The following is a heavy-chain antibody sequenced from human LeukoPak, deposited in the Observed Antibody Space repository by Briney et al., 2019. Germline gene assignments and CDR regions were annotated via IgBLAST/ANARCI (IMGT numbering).Heavy chain of an antibody. CDR2: IIGSSSYI. CDR3: ARGGYSSGWYVLYYFDF. J-gene: IGHJ4*02. D-gene: IGHD6-19*01. V-gene: IGHV3-21*01. CDR1: GFTFSNYA. Sequence: GGSLRLSCAASGFTFSNYAMSWVRQAPGKGLEWVSSIIGSSSYIYYADSVKGRFTISRDNAKNSLYLQMKSLRAEDTAVYYCARGGYSSGWYVLYYFDFWGQGSLVTVSS.